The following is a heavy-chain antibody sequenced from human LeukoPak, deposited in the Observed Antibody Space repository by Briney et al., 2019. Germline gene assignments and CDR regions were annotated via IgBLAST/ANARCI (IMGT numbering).Heavy chain of an antibody. J-gene: IGHJ4*02. V-gene: IGHV3-23*01. D-gene: IGHD4-17*01. CDR3: AKDPEDDFGDYLAY. CDR1: GFTFSSYA. Sequence: PGGSLRLACAASGFTFSSYAMSWVRQAPGKGLEGVSAIRGSGGSTYYADSVKGRFTISRDNSKNTLYLQMNSLRAEHTAVFYCAKDPEDDFGDYLAYWGQGTLVTVSS. CDR2: IRGSGGST.